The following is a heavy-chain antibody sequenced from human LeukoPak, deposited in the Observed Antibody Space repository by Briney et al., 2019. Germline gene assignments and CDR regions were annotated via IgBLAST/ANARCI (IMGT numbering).Heavy chain of an antibody. CDR2: IKQDGSEK. CDR1: GFTFSSYW. V-gene: IGHV3-7*03. D-gene: IGHD1-26*01. J-gene: IGHJ4*02. CDR3: AKSGSGSYYGFFDY. Sequence: PGGSLRLSCAASGFTFSSYWMSWVRQAPGKGLEWVANIKQDGSEKYYVDSVKGRFTIPRDNAKNSLYLQMNSLRAEDTALYYCAKSGSGSYYGFFDYWGQGTLVTVSS.